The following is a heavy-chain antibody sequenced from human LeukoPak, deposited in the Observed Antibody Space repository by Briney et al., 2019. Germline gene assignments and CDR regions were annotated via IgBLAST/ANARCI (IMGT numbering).Heavy chain of an antibody. V-gene: IGHV4-59*01. CDR3: AREGSIFGVVIDY. D-gene: IGHD3-3*01. J-gene: IGHJ4*02. Sequence: SETLSLTCTVSGGSISSYYWSWIRQPPGKGLGWIGYIYYSGSTNYNPSLKSRVTISVDTSKNQFSLKLSSVTAADTAVYYCAREGSIFGVVIDYWGQGTLVTVSS. CDR2: IYYSGST. CDR1: GGSISSYY.